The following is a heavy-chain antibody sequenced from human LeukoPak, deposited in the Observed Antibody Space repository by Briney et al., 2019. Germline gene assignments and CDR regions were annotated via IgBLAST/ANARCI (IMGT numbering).Heavy chain of an antibody. V-gene: IGHV3-21*01. J-gene: IGHJ4*02. Sequence: GESLRLSCAASGFTFSSYIMNWVRQAPGKGLEWVASISRNSTYIHYADSVKGRFTISRDNARNSLFLQMNSLRAEDTAIYYCASDEGNYFDYWGQGTLVTVSS. CDR3: ASDEGNYFDY. CDR1: GFTFSSYI. CDR2: ISRNSTYI.